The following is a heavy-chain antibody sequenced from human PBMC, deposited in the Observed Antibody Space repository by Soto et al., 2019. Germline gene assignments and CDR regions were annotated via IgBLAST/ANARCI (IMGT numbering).Heavy chain of an antibody. CDR2: IYYSATT. Sequence: SETLSLTCTVSGDSISNNNYYWGWVRQPPGKGLEWIGSIYYSATTYYNPSLKSRVTISADTSNNQVSLKVTSVTAADTAVYYCARLAAYDFWRGGNWFDPWGQGILVTVS. CDR3: ARLAAYDFWRGGNWFDP. CDR1: GDSISNNNYY. D-gene: IGHD3-3*01. V-gene: IGHV4-39*01. J-gene: IGHJ5*02.